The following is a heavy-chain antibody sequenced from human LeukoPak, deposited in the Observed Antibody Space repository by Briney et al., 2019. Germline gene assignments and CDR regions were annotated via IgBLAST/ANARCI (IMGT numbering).Heavy chain of an antibody. D-gene: IGHD3-10*01. J-gene: IGHJ5*02. V-gene: IGHV4-34*01. CDR2: INHSGST. CDR1: GGSFSGYY. Sequence: SETLSLTCAVYGGSFSGYYWSWIRQPPGKGLEWIGEINHSGSTNYNPSLKSRVTISVDTSKNQFSLKLSSVTAADTAVYYCARRRGLGWFDPWGQGTLVTVSS. CDR3: ARRRGLGWFDP.